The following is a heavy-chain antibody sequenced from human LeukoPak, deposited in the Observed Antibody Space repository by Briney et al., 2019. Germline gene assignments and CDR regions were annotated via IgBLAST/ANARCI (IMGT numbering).Heavy chain of an antibody. J-gene: IGHJ5*02. D-gene: IGHD1-20*01. CDR1: GGSLSSRSYC. Sequence: PSETLSLTCTLSGGSLSSRSYCWGWIRQSPGKGLEWMGSIYYSGSTYYNSSLKSRVTMSVDTSKNQFSLKLASVTAADTAVYYCVRDRSPDPITGTTDNWFDPWGQGTLVTVSS. CDR2: IYYSGST. CDR3: VRDRSPDPITGTTDNWFDP. V-gene: IGHV4-39*07.